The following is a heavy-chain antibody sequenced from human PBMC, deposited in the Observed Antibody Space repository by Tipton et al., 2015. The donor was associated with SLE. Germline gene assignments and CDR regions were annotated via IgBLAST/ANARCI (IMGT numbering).Heavy chain of an antibody. CDR2: VFRGGST. D-gene: IGHD3-16*02. V-gene: IGHV4-34*12. J-gene: IGHJ3*02. CDR3: AQAHLWGSYRYASDI. Sequence: TLSLTCSVYGDSLSGQYWSWIRQPPGKGLEWIGEVFRGGSTNYSPSLESRVTITVDMSKNQFSLRLISATAADTAVYYCAQAHLWGSYRYASDIWGQGTMVTVSS. CDR1: GDSLSGQY.